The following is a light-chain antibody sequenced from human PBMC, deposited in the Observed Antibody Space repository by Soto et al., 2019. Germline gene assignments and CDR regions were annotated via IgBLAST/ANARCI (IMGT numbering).Light chain of an antibody. CDR2: DAS. Sequence: EIVLTQSLGTLSSSKLERASLSCSSSQSVSINLAWYQQKPGQAPRLLIYDASTRATGIPARFSGSGSGTEFTLTISILQSEDFAVYYCQQYKNWPSWTFGQGTKVDIK. CDR3: QQYKNWPSWT. J-gene: IGKJ1*01. CDR1: QSVSIN. V-gene: IGKV3-15*01.